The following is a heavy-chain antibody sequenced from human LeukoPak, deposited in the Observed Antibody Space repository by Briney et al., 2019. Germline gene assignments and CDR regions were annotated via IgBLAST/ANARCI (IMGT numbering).Heavy chain of an antibody. CDR3: ARGILGSFYFDV. V-gene: IGHV4-34*01. CDR2: IHYKGAT. Sequence: SETLSLTCAVSGGSFSGYYWSWIRQSPGKGLEWIAEIHYKGATSHKPSLESRVTISGDTSKNLISLKVTSVTAADTAVYYCARGILGSFYFDVWGRGTLVTVSS. CDR1: GGSFSGYY. D-gene: IGHD3-3*01. J-gene: IGHJ2*01.